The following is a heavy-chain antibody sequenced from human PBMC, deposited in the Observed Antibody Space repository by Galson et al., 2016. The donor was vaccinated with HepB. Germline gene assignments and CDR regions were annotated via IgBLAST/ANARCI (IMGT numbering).Heavy chain of an antibody. CDR1: GYTFNSYY. J-gene: IGHJ3*02. D-gene: IGHD6-19*01. Sequence: SVKVSCKASGYTFNSYYIHWVRQAPSQGLEWMGKINPSGGGTSNARKFQGRVTMTRDTYTSTVYSQLSSLRSEDPAVFYCARGYGSGCSGRSVDIWGQGTQVTVSS. CDR2: INPSGGGT. CDR3: ARGYGSGCSGRSVDI. V-gene: IGHV1-46*02.